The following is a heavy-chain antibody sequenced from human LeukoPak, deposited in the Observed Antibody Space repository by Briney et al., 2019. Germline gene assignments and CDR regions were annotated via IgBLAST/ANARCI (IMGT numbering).Heavy chain of an antibody. CDR1: GGSISSGGYY. V-gene: IGHV4-31*03. CDR3: ARSSLYDSSGYYERVYFDY. CDR2: IYYSGST. Sequence: SETLSLTCTVSGGSISSGGYYWSWIRQHPGKGLEGIGYIYYSGSTYYNPSLKSRVTISVDTSKNQFSLKLRSVTAADTAVYYCARSSLYDSSGYYERVYFDYWGQGTLVTVSS. D-gene: IGHD3-22*01. J-gene: IGHJ4*02.